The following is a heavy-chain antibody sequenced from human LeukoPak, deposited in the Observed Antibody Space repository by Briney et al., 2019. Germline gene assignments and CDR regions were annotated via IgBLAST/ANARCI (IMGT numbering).Heavy chain of an antibody. D-gene: IGHD3-10*01. Sequence: PGRSLRLSCAASGFTFSSYGMHWVRQAPGKGLEWVAVISYDGSNKYYADSVKGRFTISRDNSKNTLYLQMNSLRAEDTAAYYCAKDFGDVSFDYWGQGTLVTVSS. CDR3: AKDFGDVSFDY. CDR2: ISYDGSNK. CDR1: GFTFSSYG. V-gene: IGHV3-30*18. J-gene: IGHJ4*02.